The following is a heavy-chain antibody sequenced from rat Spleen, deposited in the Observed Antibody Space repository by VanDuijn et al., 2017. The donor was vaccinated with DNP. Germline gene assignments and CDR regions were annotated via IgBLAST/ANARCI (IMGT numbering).Heavy chain of an antibody. J-gene: IGHJ4*01. D-gene: IGHD1-2*01. CDR2: ISAGGGST. V-gene: IGHV5S13*01. CDR1: GFTFTNYG. Sequence: EVQLVESGGGLVQPGRSLKLSCAASGFTFTNYGMAWVRQAPTKGLEWVASISAGGGSTYYRDSVKGRFTISRDNAKNTQDLQMDSLRSEDTATYYCARSPYSSYMGAMDAWGQGTSVTVSS. CDR3: ARSPYSSYMGAMDA.